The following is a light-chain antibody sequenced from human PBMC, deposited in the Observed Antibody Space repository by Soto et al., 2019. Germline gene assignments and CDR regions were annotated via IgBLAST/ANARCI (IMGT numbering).Light chain of an antibody. J-gene: IGKJ2*01. V-gene: IGKV3-15*01. CDR1: QSVSHN. CDR3: QQSNKWPYT. Sequence: EILMTQSPAPLSASPGERTTLSCRASQSVSHNLAWYQQNPGQAPRLLFYGASTSAIGTPSRFSGSGSGTEFTLTISSLQSEDFAVYYCQQSNKWPYTFGRGNKVEIK. CDR2: GAS.